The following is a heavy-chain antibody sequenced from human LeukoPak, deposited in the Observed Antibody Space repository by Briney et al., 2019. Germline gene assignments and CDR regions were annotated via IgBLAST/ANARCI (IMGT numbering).Heavy chain of an antibody. CDR1: GFTFSSYS. CDR3: ARDAMYYDYVWGSYRPGIFDY. J-gene: IGHJ4*02. V-gene: IGHV3-21*01. CDR2: ISSSSSYI. Sequence: GGSLRLSCAASGFTFSSYSMNWVRQAPGKGLEWVSSISSSSSYIYYADSVKGRSTISRDNAKNSLYLQMNSLRAEDTAVYYCARDAMYYDYVWGSYRPGIFDYWGQGTLVTVSS. D-gene: IGHD3-16*02.